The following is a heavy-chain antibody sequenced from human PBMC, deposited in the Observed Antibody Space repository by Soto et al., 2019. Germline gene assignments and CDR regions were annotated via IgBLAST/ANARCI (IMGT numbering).Heavy chain of an antibody. CDR1: GDSISGSPYY. CDR2: VFYDGYT. J-gene: IGHJ4*02. CDR3: ARLQTAVPHY. Sequence: QVQLQESGPGLVMPSETLSLTCTVSGDSISGSPYYWGWIRQPPGKRLEWIACVFYDGYTVYTPSLSSRATISVDTSKNPFYLKLASVAAADTAIYFCARLQTAVPHYWGQGILVTVSS. D-gene: IGHD6-13*01. V-gene: IGHV4-39*01.